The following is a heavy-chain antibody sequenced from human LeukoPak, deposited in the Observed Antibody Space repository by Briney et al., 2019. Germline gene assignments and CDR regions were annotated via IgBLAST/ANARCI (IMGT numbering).Heavy chain of an antibody. J-gene: IGHJ4*02. CDR2: IFWDDDK. CDR3: ALGSGRTFDY. CDR1: GLSLSTSGVG. V-gene: IGHV2-5*02. D-gene: IGHD3-10*01. Sequence: SGPTLVKPTQTLTLTCTFSGLSLSTSGVGVGWIRQPPGEALEWLALIFWDDDKRYSSSLKSRLTITKDASKNQVVLTMTNMDPVDTATYYCALGSGRTFDYWGQGTLVTVSS.